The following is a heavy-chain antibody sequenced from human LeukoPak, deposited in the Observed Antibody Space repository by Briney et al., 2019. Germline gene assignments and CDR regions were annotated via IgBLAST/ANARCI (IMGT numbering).Heavy chain of an antibody. Sequence: SETLSLTCTVSGGSISSGDYYWSWIRQPPGKGLEWIGYIYYSGSTYYNPSLKSRVTISVDTSKNQFSLKLSSVTAADTAVYYCARGGGYSSSSFDYWGQGTLVTVSS. D-gene: IGHD6-6*01. CDR3: ARGGGYSSSSFDY. V-gene: IGHV4-30-4*01. J-gene: IGHJ4*02. CDR2: IYYSGST. CDR1: GGSISSGDYY.